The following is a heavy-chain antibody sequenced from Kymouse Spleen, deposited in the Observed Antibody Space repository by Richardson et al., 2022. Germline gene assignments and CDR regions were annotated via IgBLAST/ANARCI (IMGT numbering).Heavy chain of an antibody. CDR3: ARGEGGYSGYDWDYYGMDV. J-gene: IGHJ6*02. CDR1: GGSFSGYY. D-gene: IGHD5-12*01. CDR2: INHSGST. Sequence: QVQLQQWGAGLLKPSETLSLTCAVYGGSFSGYYWSWIRQPPGKGLEWIGEINHSGSTNYNPSLKSRVTISVDTSKNQFSLKLSSVTAADTAVYYCARGEGGYSGYDWDYYGMDVWGQGTTVTVSS. V-gene: IGHV4-34*01.